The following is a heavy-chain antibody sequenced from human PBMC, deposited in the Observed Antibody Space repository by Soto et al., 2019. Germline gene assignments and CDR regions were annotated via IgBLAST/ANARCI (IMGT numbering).Heavy chain of an antibody. D-gene: IGHD3-22*01. Sequence: SVKVSCKASAGTFSSYTISWVRQAPGQGLEWMGRIIPILGIANYAQKFQGRVTITADKSTSTAYMELSSLRSEDTAVYYCARAPERTYYYDSSGYYPPAFDYWGQGTLVTVSS. CDR1: AGTFSSYT. V-gene: IGHV1-69*02. CDR3: ARAPERTYYYDSSGYYPPAFDY. CDR2: IIPILGIA. J-gene: IGHJ4*02.